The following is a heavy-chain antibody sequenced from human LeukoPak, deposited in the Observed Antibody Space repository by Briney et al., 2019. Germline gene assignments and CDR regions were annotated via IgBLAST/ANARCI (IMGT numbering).Heavy chain of an antibody. CDR1: GYSISSGYY. D-gene: IGHD3-10*01. Sequence: PSETLSLTCTVSGYSISSGYYWGWIRQPPGKGLEWIGYIYYSGSTNYNPSLKSRVTISVDTSKNQFSLKLSSVTAADTAVYYCARDAPFGEASWGQGTMVTVSS. V-gene: IGHV4-61*01. CDR2: IYYSGST. CDR3: ARDAPFGEAS. J-gene: IGHJ3*01.